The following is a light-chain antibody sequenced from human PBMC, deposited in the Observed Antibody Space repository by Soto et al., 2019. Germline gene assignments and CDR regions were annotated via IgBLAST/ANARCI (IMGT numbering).Light chain of an antibody. Sequence: EILLTQSPGTLSWSRVGVGTAGFMASQSVSPSSLAWYQQRLGQSPRLLIYGASSRATGIPDRFSGRGSGTDFTLIISRLEPQDFAVYYCQQYGSLSWTFGQGTKV. CDR1: QSVSPSS. J-gene: IGKJ1*01. V-gene: IGKV3-20*01. CDR2: GAS. CDR3: QQYGSLSWT.